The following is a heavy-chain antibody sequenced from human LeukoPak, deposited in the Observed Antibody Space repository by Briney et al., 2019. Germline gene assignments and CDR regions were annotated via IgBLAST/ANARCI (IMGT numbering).Heavy chain of an antibody. V-gene: IGHV4-59*12. CDR3: ARASQWLVPSDY. J-gene: IGHJ4*02. CDR1: GGSISSYY. CDR2: IYYSGST. Sequence: SETLSLTCTVSGGSISSYYWSWIRQPPGKGLEWIGYIYYSGSTSYNPSLKSRVTISVDTSKNQFSLKLSSVTAADTAVYYCARASQWLVPSDYWGQGTLVTVSS. D-gene: IGHD6-19*01.